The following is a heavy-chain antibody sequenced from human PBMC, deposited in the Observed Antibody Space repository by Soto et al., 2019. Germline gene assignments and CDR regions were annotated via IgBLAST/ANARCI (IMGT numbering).Heavy chain of an antibody. J-gene: IGHJ4*02. CDR2: ISAYNGNT. V-gene: IGHV1-18*01. D-gene: IGHD1-26*01. Sequence: GASVKVSCKASGYTFTSYGISWVRQAPGQGLEWMGWISAYNGNTNYAQKLQGRVTMTTDTSTSTAYMELRSLRSDDTAVYYCARDISEEWEQKYFDYWGQGTLVTVS. CDR1: GYTFTSYG. CDR3: ARDISEEWEQKYFDY.